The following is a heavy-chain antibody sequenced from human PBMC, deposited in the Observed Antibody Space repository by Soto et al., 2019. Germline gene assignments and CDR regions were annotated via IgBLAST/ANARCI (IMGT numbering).Heavy chain of an antibody. D-gene: IGHD3-9*01. V-gene: IGHV3-33*01. CDR2: IWYDGSNK. CDR3: AREMASYYDILTGYYTGSYDAFDI. Sequence: GGSLRLSFAASGFTFSSYGMHWVRQAPGKGVEWVAVIWYDGSNKYYADSVKGRFTISRDNSKNTLYLQMNSLRAEDTAVYYCAREMASYYDILTGYYTGSYDAFDIWGQGTMVTVSS. J-gene: IGHJ3*02. CDR1: GFTFSSYG.